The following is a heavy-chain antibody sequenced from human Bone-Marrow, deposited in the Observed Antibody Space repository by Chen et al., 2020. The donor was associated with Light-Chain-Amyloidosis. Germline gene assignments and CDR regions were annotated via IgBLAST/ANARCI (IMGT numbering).Heavy chain of an antibody. J-gene: IGHJ4*02. Sequence: EVQLEQSGPEVKKPGESLKISGKGAGYTFPNYWIGWVRQMPGKGLEWMGVIYPDDSDARYSPSFDGQVTISADKSITTAYLQCRSLKASDTAMYYCARRRDGYNFDYWGQGTLVTVSS. CDR2: IYPDDSDA. CDR1: GYTFPNYW. V-gene: IGHV5-51*01. D-gene: IGHD5-12*01. CDR3: ARRRDGYNFDY.